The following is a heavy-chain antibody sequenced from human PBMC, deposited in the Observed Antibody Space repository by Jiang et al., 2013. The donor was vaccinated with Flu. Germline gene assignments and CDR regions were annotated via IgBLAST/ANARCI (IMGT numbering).Heavy chain of an antibody. CDR2: IYHGANT. CDR1: GYSISSGYY. CDR3: ARRARGDAFDI. V-gene: IGHV4-38-2*01. Sequence: GLVKPSETLSLTCAVSGYSISSGYYWGWIRQPPGKGLEWIGSIYHGANTFHNPSHKSRVTISIDMSKNQFSLKLSSVTAADTAMYYCARRARGDAFDIWGQGTMVTVSS. J-gene: IGHJ3*02.